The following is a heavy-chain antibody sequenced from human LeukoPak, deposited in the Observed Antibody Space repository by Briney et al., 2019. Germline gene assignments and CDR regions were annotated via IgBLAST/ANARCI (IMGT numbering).Heavy chain of an antibody. V-gene: IGHV3-73*01. J-gene: IGHJ3*02. Sequence: PGGSLRLSCAASGLTFSGSAMHWVRQASGKGLERVGRIRSKANSYATAYAASVKGRFTISRDDSKNTAYLQMNSLKTEDTAVYYWIGTAYMIVVVISSPGLFDIWGQGTTVTVSS. CDR1: GLTFSGSA. CDR3: IGTAYMIVVVISSPGLFDI. CDR2: IRSKANSYAT. D-gene: IGHD3-22*01.